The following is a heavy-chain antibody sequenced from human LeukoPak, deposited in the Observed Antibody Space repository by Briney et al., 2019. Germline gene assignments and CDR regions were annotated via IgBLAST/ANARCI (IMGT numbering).Heavy chain of an antibody. CDR3: ARVLGNYDILTGYRGAYYFDY. D-gene: IGHD3-9*01. J-gene: IGHJ4*02. V-gene: IGHV1-18*01. CDR2: ISAYNGNT. Sequence: ASVKVSCKASGYTFTSYGISWVRQAPGQGLAWMGWISAYNGNTNYAQKLQGRVTMTTDTSTSTAYMELRSLRSDDTAVYYCARVLGNYDILTGYRGAYYFDYWGQGTLVTVSS. CDR1: GYTFTSYG.